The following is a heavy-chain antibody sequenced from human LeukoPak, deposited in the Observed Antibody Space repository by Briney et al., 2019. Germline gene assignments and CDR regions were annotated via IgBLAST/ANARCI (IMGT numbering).Heavy chain of an antibody. J-gene: IGHJ4*02. D-gene: IGHD3-16*01. CDR3: VRGGVGITGLDY. Sequence: GGSLRLSCAASGFTFSPYWMYWVRQPPGKGLMWVSRFSSDGRRTTYADFLKGRFAISRDNAKKTLYLQMNSLRAEDTAVYYCVRGGVGITGLDYWGQGTLVTVSS. V-gene: IGHV3-74*01. CDR1: GFTFSPYW. CDR2: FSSDGRRT.